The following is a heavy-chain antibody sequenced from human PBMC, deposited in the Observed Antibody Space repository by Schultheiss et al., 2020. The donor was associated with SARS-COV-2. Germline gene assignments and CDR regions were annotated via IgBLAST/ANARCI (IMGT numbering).Heavy chain of an antibody. J-gene: IGHJ4*02. Sequence: KISCKASGGTFKSYAFNWVRQAPGQGLEWMGRIIPILGIANYAQKFQGRVTVTADKSTSTAYMELSSLRSEDTAVYYCARNSLSPTAGYYFDYWGQGTLVTVSS. D-gene: IGHD1-14*01. CDR1: GGTFKSYA. CDR2: IIPILGIA. V-gene: IGHV1-69*04. CDR3: ARNSLSPTAGYYFDY.